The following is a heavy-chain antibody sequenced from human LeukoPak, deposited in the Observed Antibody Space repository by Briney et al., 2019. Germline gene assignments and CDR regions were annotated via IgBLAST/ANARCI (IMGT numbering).Heavy chain of an antibody. CDR1: GFTFSRYW. CDR2: ISADGSVT. Sequence: GGSLRLSCADSGFTFSRYWMHWVRQTLGRGLVWVSCISADGSVTRYADSVKGRFTISRDNTKSTLYLQMHSLRAEDTAVYYCATAGGDGSRMGFDPWGQGTLVTVPS. D-gene: IGHD2-15*01. J-gene: IGHJ5*02. V-gene: IGHV3-74*01. CDR3: ATAGGDGSRMGFDP.